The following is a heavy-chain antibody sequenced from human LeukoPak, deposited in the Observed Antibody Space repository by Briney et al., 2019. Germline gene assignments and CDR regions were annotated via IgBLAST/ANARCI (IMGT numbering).Heavy chain of an antibody. V-gene: IGHV1-69*04. CDR2: IIPILGIA. D-gene: IGHD6-13*01. CDR3: ARDLGTGYSSSWYATYY. Sequence: SLKLSCKASGVTFSSYAISWVRQAPGQGLEWMGRIIPILGIANYAQKFKGRVTITADKSTSTAYMELSSLRSEDTAVYYCARDLGTGYSSSWYATYYWGQGTLVTVSS. CDR1: GVTFSSYA. J-gene: IGHJ4*02.